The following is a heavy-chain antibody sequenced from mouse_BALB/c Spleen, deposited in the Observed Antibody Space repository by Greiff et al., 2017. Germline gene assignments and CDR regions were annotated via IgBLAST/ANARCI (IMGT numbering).Heavy chain of an antibody. CDR3: ARFYYGYEDYFDY. D-gene: IGHD2-2*01. V-gene: IGHV5-6-5*01. CDR1: GFTFSSYA. J-gene: IGHJ2*01. CDR2: ISSGGST. Sequence: EVKLVESGGGLVKPGGSLKLSCAASGFTFSSYAMSWVRQTPEKRLEWVASISSGGSTYYPDSVKGRFTICRDNARNILYLQMSSLRSEDTAMYYCARFYYGYEDYFDYWGQGTTLTVSS.